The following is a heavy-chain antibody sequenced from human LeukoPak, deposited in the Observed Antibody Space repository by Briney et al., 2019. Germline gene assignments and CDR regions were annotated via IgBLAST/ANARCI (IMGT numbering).Heavy chain of an antibody. D-gene: IGHD6-19*01. CDR3: ARILDSAWGELGY. J-gene: IGHJ4*02. Sequence: PGGSLRLSCAASGFTFSSTWMHWVRQAPGRGLVWVSRINSDGSSTIYADSVKGRFTISRDNSKNTLYLQMNSLRAEDTAVYYCARILDSAWGELGYWGQGTLVTVSS. CDR2: INSDGSST. V-gene: IGHV3-74*01. CDR1: GFTFSSTW.